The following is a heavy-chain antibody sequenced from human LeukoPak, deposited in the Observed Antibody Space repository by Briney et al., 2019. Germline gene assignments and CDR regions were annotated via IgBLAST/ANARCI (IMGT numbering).Heavy chain of an antibody. CDR3: ARGGYCSGGSCYYYYGMDV. CDR2: INPNSGGT. CDR1: GYTFTGYY. Sequence: ASVKVSCKASGYTFTGYYMHRVRQAPGQGLEWMGWINPNSGGTNYAQKFQGRVTMTRDTSISTAYMELSRLRSDDTAVYYCARGGYCSGGSCYYYYGMDVWGQGTTVTVSS. D-gene: IGHD2-15*01. J-gene: IGHJ6*02. V-gene: IGHV1-2*02.